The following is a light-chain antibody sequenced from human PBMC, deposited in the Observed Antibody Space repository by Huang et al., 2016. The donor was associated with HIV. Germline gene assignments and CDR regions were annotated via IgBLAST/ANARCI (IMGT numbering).Light chain of an antibody. Sequence: ERVMTQSPVTLSVSPGERATFPCRASQSISSKLAWYQQQPGQAPRLRIYVASTRATGSPARLRGSGSGTEFTLTISSLQSEDFAVYYCQQYNNWPFTFGPGTRVDIK. CDR2: VAS. J-gene: IGKJ3*01. V-gene: IGKV3-15*01. CDR3: QQYNNWPFT. CDR1: QSISSK.